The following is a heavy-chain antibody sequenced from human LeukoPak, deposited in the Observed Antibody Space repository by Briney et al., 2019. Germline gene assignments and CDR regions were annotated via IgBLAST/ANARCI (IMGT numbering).Heavy chain of an antibody. J-gene: IGHJ4*02. CDR2: ILVGSGNT. Sequence: ASVKVSCKASGFTFTSTAVQWVRQARGQRLEWIVWILVGSGNTNYAQMFQERVTLTWDVSTSTAYMVLSSLRSEDTAIYYCASDPPYTSSSAWWGQGTLVTVSS. CDR1: GFTFTSTA. V-gene: IGHV1-58*01. D-gene: IGHD2-2*01. CDR3: ASDPPYTSSSAW.